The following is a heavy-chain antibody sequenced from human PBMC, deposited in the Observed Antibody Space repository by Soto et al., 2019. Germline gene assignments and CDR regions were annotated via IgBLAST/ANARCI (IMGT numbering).Heavy chain of an antibody. CDR1: GFTFSSYG. J-gene: IGHJ6*02. V-gene: IGHV3-30*18. D-gene: IGHD6-19*01. Sequence: GSLRLSCAASGFTFSSYGMHWVRQAPGKGLEWVAVISYDGSNKYYADSVKGRFTISRDNSKNTLYLQMNSLRAEDTAVYYCAKRYSSGRSYYYYYGMDVWGQGTTVTVYS. CDR2: ISYDGSNK. CDR3: AKRYSSGRSYYYYYGMDV.